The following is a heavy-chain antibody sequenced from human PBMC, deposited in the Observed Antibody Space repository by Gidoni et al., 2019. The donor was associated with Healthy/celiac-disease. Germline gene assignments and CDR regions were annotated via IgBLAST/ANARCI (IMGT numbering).Heavy chain of an antibody. D-gene: IGHD3-16*02. J-gene: IGHJ4*02. CDR2: IYSGGST. Sequence: VQLVEFGGGLVQPGGSLRTSLAASGFTVSSHYMSWVRQAPGKGLEWVSVIYSGGSTYYADSVKGRFTISRDNSKNTLYLQMNSLRAEDTAVYYCARGLRVGELSSPYYFDYWGQGTLVTVSS. CDR1: GFTVSSHY. V-gene: IGHV3-66*01. CDR3: ARGLRVGELSSPYYFDY.